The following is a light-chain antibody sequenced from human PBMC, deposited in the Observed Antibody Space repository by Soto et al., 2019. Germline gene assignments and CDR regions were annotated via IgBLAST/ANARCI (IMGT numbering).Light chain of an antibody. V-gene: IGKV1-5*01. CDR1: QSVSRW. CDR3: QHYMSYPWT. Sequence: DIQMTQSPSTLSASVGDRVTITCRASQSVSRWLAWSQQKPGKAPKLLIYDASTLESGVPSRFSGSGSGTEFTLSISSLQADDFASYYCQHYMSYPWTFGRGTKVEIK. CDR2: DAS. J-gene: IGKJ1*01.